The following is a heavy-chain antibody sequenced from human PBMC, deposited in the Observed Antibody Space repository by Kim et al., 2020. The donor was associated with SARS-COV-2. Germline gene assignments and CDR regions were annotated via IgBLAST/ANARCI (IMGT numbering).Heavy chain of an antibody. CDR1: GGTFSSYA. V-gene: IGHV1-69*13. J-gene: IGHJ4*02. Sequence: VKVSCKASGGTFSSYAISWVRQAPGQGLEWMGGIIPIFGTANYAQKFQGRVTITADESTSTAYMELSSLRSEDTAVYYCARGPSCGGDCYSIDYWGQGTLVTVSS. CDR2: IIPIFGTA. CDR3: ARGPSCGGDCYSIDY. D-gene: IGHD2-21*01.